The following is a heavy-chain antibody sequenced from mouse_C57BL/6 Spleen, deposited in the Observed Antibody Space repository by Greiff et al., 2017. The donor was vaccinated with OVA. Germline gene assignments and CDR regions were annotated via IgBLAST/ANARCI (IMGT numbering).Heavy chain of an antibody. J-gene: IGHJ1*03. V-gene: IGHV1-61*01. Sequence: QVQLQQPGAELVRPGSSVKLSCKASGYTFTSYWMDWVKQRPGQGLEWIGNIYPSDSETRYNQKFKGKATLTVDKSSSTAYMQLSGLTSEDSAVYYCASTYGYGLWDFDGWGTGTTVTVSS. CDR1: GYTFTSYW. CDR3: ASTYGYGLWDFDG. D-gene: IGHD2-2*01. CDR2: IYPSDSET.